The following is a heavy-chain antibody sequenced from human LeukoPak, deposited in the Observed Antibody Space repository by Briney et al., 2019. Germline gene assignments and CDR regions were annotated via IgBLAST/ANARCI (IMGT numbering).Heavy chain of an antibody. CDR3: ARTAARRFDY. Sequence: GASVKVSCKASGHTSTTYAIHWVRQAPGQGLEWMGIINPTGGSTTYAQKFQGRVTMTRDTSTSTVYMELSSLRSDDTAVYYCARTAARRFDYWGQGTLVTVSS. CDR1: GHTSTTYA. J-gene: IGHJ4*02. V-gene: IGHV1-46*01. CDR2: INPTGGST. D-gene: IGHD6-6*01.